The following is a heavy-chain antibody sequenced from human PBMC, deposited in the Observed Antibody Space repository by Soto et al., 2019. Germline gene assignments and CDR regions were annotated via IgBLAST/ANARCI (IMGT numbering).Heavy chain of an antibody. CDR1: GGSISSSTYY. J-gene: IGHJ5*02. D-gene: IGHD3-22*01. CDR3: ARGNYYDSSGYWPTSNWFDP. V-gene: IGHV4-39*07. Sequence: PSETLSLTCTVSGGSISSSTYYWGWIRQPPGKGLEWIGSIYYSGSTYYNPSLKSRVTISVDTSKNQFSLKLSSVTAADTAVYYCARGNYYDSSGYWPTSNWFDPWGQGTLVTVSS. CDR2: IYYSGST.